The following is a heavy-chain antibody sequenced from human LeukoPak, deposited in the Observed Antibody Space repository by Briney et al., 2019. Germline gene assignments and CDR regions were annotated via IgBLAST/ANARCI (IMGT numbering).Heavy chain of an antibody. Sequence: ASVKVSCKASGYTFVIYYMHWVRQAPGKGLEWMGGFDPEDGETIYAQKFQGRVTMTEDTSTDTAYTELSSLRSEDTAVYYCATDSVVVVPAANEDAFDIWGQGTMVTVSS. D-gene: IGHD2-2*01. CDR3: ATDSVVVVPAANEDAFDI. J-gene: IGHJ3*02. V-gene: IGHV1-24*01. CDR1: GYTFVIYY. CDR2: FDPEDGET.